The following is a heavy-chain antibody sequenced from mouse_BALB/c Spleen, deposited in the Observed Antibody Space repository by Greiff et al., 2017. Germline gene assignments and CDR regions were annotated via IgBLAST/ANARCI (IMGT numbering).Heavy chain of an antibody. CDR1: GFAFSSYD. V-gene: IGHV5-12-1*01. D-gene: IGHD2-1*01. CDR3: ARRGYYGNYERAMDY. CDR2: ISSGGGST. J-gene: IGHJ4*01. Sequence: EVKLMESGGGLVKPGGSLKLSCAASGFAFSSYDMSWVRQTPEKRLEWVAYISSGGGSTYYPDTVKGRFTISRDNAKNTLYLQMSSLKSEDTAMYYCARRGYYGNYERAMDYWGQGTSVTVSS.